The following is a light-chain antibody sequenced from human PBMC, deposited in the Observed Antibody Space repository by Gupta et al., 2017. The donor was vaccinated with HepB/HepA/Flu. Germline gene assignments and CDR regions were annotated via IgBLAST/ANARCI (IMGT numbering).Light chain of an antibody. Sequence: QAGLTQPPSVTKGLRHTATLTCTGNSNNVGNQGAAWLQQHQCHPPKLLSYKNNNRPSGISERFSASRSGNTASLTITGLQPEDEADYYCSAFDSSLSAQVFGGGTKLTVL. CDR2: KNN. J-gene: IGLJ3*02. CDR1: SNNVGNQG. CDR3: SAFDSSLSAQV. V-gene: IGLV10-54*02.